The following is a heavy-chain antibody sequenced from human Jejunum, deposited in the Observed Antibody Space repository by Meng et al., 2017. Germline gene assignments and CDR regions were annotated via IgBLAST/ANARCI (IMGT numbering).Heavy chain of an antibody. CDR2: IYYGGST. Sequence: SETLSLTCIVSGGSITSTSSYWGWVRQPPGQGLEWIGSIYYGGSTYYTPSLQSRVTISVDTSNNQFSLKLNSVTAADTDVYYCERTMSSGWNEGFDYWGQGTLVTVSS. CDR3: ERTMSSGWNEGFDY. D-gene: IGHD6-19*01. J-gene: IGHJ4*02. V-gene: IGHV4-39*07. CDR1: GGSITSTSSY.